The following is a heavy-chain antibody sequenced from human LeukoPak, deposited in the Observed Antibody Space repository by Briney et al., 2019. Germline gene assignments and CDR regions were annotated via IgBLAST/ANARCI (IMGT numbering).Heavy chain of an antibody. V-gene: IGHV3-23*01. J-gene: IGHJ4*02. D-gene: IGHD3-16*01. Sequence: GGSLRLSCVASGFTFSTFAMNWVRQAPGKGLEWVSTISETGRSTYYADSVKGQFTISRDNSKNTLYLQMNSLRAEDTAVYYCAKGVGEFGFRFDSWGQGTLVTVSS. CDR3: AKGVGEFGFRFDS. CDR1: GFTFSTFA. CDR2: ISETGRST.